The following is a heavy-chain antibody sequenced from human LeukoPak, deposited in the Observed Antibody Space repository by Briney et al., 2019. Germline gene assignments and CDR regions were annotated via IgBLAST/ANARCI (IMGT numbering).Heavy chain of an antibody. CDR2: IYYSGST. CDR1: GGSISRYY. J-gene: IGHJ4*02. V-gene: IGHV4-59*12. D-gene: IGHD2-15*01. CDR3: ARDPSYCSGGSCYSFDS. Sequence: PSETLSLTCTVSGGSISRYYWTWIRQPPGKGLEWIGYIYYSGSTYYNPSLKSRVTISVDTSKSQFSLKLSSVTAADTAVYYCARDPSYCSGGSCYSFDSWGQGTLVTVSS.